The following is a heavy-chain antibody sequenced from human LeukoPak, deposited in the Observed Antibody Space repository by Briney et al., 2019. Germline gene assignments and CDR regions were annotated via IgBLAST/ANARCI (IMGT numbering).Heavy chain of an antibody. CDR1: GFTFSSYS. Sequence: PGGSLRLSCAASGFTFSSYSMNWVRQAPGKGLEWVSYISSSSSTIYYADSVKGRFTISRDNAKNSLYLQMNSLRAEDTAVYYCASGGGATLIDNWFDPWGQGTLVTVSS. V-gene: IGHV3-48*04. J-gene: IGHJ5*02. CDR2: ISSSSSTI. CDR3: ASGGGATLIDNWFDP. D-gene: IGHD1-26*01.